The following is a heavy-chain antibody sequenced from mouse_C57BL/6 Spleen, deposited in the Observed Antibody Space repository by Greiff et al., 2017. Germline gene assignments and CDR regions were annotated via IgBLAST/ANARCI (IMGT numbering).Heavy chain of an antibody. Sequence: EVKLMESGPGLVKPSQSLSLTCSVTGYSITSGYYWNWIRQFPGNKLEWMGYISYDGSNNYNPSLKNRISITRDTSKNQLFLKLNSVTTEDTATYYCARDRGYWYFDVWGTGTMVTVSS. CDR3: ARDRGYWYFDV. CDR2: ISYDGSN. J-gene: IGHJ1*03. CDR1: GYSITSGYY. V-gene: IGHV3-6*01.